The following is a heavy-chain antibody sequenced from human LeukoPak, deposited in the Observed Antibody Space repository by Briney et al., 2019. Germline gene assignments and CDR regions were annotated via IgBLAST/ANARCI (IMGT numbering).Heavy chain of an antibody. CDR2: IIPIFGTA. V-gene: IGHV1-69*13. CDR3: ARARGWEPNFDY. CDR1: GGTFSSYG. J-gene: IGHJ4*02. Sequence: SVKVSCKASGGTFSSYGISWVRQAPGQGLEWMGGIIPIFGTANYAQKFQGRVTITADESTSTVYMELSSLRSEDTAVYYCARARGWEPNFDYWGQGTLVTVSS. D-gene: IGHD1-26*01.